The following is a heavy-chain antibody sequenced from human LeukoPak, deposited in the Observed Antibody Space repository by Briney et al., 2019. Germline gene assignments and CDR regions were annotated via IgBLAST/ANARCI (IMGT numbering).Heavy chain of an antibody. CDR3: AKDFQMTSNAYYNYFDY. J-gene: IGHJ4*02. D-gene: IGHD3-22*01. CDR2: ISSSGSTI. CDR1: GFTFSSYE. Sequence: GSLRLSCAASGFTFSSYEMNWVRQAPGKGLEWVSYISSSGSTIYYADSVKGRFTVSRDNAKNSLFLEMNSLRPEDTAFYYCAKDFQMTSNAYYNYFDYWGQGTLVTVSS. V-gene: IGHV3-48*03.